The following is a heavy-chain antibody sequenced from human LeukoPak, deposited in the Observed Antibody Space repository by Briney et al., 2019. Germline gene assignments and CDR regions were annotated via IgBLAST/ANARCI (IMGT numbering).Heavy chain of an antibody. D-gene: IGHD6-13*01. CDR2: IRYDGSNK. Sequence: PGGSLRLSCAASGFIFSSYGMHWVRQAPGNGLEWVAFIRYDGSNKYYADSVKGRFTISRDNSKNTLYLQMNSLTTEDTAVYYCAKVSAGSYYYYMDVWGKGTTVTVSS. J-gene: IGHJ6*03. V-gene: IGHV3-30*02. CDR3: AKVSAGSYYYYMDV. CDR1: GFIFSSYG.